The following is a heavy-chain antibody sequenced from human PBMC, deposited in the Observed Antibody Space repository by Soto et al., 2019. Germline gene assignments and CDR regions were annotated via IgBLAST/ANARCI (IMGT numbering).Heavy chain of an antibody. J-gene: IGHJ4*02. Sequence: PGGSLRLSCAASEFTFSDYYMSWIRQAPGKGLEWVSYISSSGSIIYYADSVKGLVTISRDNAKNSLYLQMNNLRAEDTAVYYCARDLGYYDSSGYFDYWGQGTLVTVSS. V-gene: IGHV3-11*01. CDR2: ISSSGSII. D-gene: IGHD3-22*01. CDR1: EFTFSDYY. CDR3: ARDLGYYDSSGYFDY.